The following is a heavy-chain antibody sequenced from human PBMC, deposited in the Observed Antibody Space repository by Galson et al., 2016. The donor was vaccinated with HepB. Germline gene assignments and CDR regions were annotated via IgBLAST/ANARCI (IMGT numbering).Heavy chain of an antibody. Sequence: LSLTCTVSGGSISSSGYHWGWVRQPPGKGLEWIGNIYYTGSTYYNPSLESRLSMSVDTSKNQFALTLTSVTAADTAVYYCARAAGHEYYFYGMEVWGQGTTVTVSS. J-gene: IGHJ6*02. CDR3: ARAAGHEYYFYGMEV. D-gene: IGHD6-13*01. V-gene: IGHV4-39*01. CDR1: GGSISSSGYH. CDR2: IYYTGST.